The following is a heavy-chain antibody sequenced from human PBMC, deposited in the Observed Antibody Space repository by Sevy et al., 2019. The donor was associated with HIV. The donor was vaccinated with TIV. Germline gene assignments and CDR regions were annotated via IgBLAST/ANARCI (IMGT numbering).Heavy chain of an antibody. J-gene: IGHJ5*02. V-gene: IGHV4-34*01. CDR1: GGSFSGYY. CDR2: INHSGRP. CDR3: ARGGMYYYDNGWFDP. D-gene: IGHD3-22*01. Sequence: SETLSLTCAVYGGSFSGYYWSWIRQPPGKGLEWIGEINHSGRPNYNPSLKSRVTISVDTSKNQFSLKLSSVTAADTAVYYCARGGMYYYDNGWFDPWGQGTLVTVSS.